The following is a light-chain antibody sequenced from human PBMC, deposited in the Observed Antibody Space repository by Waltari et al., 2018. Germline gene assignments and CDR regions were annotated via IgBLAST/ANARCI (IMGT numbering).Light chain of an antibody. CDR3: QQFGTSQYT. Sequence: EIVLTQSPVILSVSPGERTTLSCRASQSITSNLAWYQQKPGQSPRLLIYGASIRAAGIPARFSGSGSGTEFTLTISSLQSEDFAVYYCQQFGTSQYTFGQGTKLEIK. V-gene: IGKV3-15*01. J-gene: IGKJ2*01. CDR1: QSITSN. CDR2: GAS.